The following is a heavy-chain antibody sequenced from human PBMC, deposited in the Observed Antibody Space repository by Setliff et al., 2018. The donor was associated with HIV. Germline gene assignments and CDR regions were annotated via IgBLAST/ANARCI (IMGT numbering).Heavy chain of an antibody. Sequence: GASVKVSCKASGDTVSSYAISWVRQAPGQGLEWMGWINAYNGNTNYAQKFQGRVTMTRDTSINTAYMELRGLRSDDTAVYYCARGADYLGIPSYYYYYMDVWGKGTTVTVSS. CDR1: GDTVSSYA. V-gene: IGHV1-18*01. J-gene: IGHJ6*03. CDR2: INAYNGNT. D-gene: IGHD7-27*01. CDR3: ARGADYLGIPSYYYYYMDV.